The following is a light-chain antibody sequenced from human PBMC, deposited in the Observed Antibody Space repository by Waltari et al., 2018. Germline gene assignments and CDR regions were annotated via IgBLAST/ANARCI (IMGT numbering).Light chain of an antibody. CDR2: AAS. CDR1: QGITYW. CDR3: QQANSFPLT. V-gene: IGKV1-12*01. Sequence: DIQMTQSPSFVSASVGDRVTITCRASQGITYWLAWYQQKPGKAPNLLIYAASSLQSGVPSRCSGRGSGTNFTRTISSLQPEDLATYYCQQANSFPLTCGGGTKVEIK. J-gene: IGKJ4*01.